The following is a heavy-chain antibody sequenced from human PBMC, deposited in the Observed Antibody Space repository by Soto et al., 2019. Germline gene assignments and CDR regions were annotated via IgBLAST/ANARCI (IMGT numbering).Heavy chain of an antibody. CDR3: TRAGSYRFDY. Sequence: EVQLVESGGGLVQPGGSLRLSCAASGFTFSTSWMHWVRQTPGEGLAWVSRINSDGTTINYADSVKGRFTISRDNAKNTLYLQMNSLRAEDTAVYYCTRAGSYRFDYWGQGTLVTVSS. D-gene: IGHD1-26*01. CDR2: INSDGTTI. J-gene: IGHJ4*02. V-gene: IGHV3-74*02. CDR1: GFTFSTSW.